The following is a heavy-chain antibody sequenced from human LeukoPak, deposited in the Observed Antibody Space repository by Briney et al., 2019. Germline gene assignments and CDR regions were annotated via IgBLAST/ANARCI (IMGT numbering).Heavy chain of an antibody. CDR3: AKDPNIDIVGAPSYYYYYMDV. CDR2: ISYDGSNK. V-gene: IGHV3-30-3*01. D-gene: IGHD1-26*01. J-gene: IGHJ6*03. Sequence: PGGSLRLSCAASGFTFSSYAMHWVRQAPGKGLEWVAVISYDGSNKYYADSVKGRFTISRDNSKNTLYLQMNSLRAEDTAVYYCAKDPNIDIVGAPSYYYYYMDVWGKGTTVTVSS. CDR1: GFTFSSYA.